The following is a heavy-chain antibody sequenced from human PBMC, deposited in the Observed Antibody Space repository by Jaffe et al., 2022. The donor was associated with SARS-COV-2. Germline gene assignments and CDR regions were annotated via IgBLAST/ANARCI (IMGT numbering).Heavy chain of an antibody. Sequence: EVQLVESGGGLVQPGGSLKLSCAASGFTFSGSAMHWVRQASGKGLEWVGRIRSKANSYATAYAASVKGRFTISRDDSKNTAYLQMNSLKTEDTAVYYCTSDSSSPVVDLDYWGQGTLVTVSS. J-gene: IGHJ4*02. V-gene: IGHV3-73*02. CDR2: IRSKANSYAT. CDR1: GFTFSGSA. D-gene: IGHD6-6*01. CDR3: TSDSSSPVVDLDY.